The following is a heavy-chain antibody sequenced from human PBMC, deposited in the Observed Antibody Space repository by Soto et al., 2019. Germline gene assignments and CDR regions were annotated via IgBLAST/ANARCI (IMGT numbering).Heavy chain of an antibody. D-gene: IGHD4-4*01. V-gene: IGHV4-61*01. CDR1: GGSVSSGSYY. CDR2: IYYSGST. CDR3: ARDYSLGGFDY. Sequence: QVQLQESGPGLVKPSEILSLTCTVSGGSVSSGSYYWSWIRQPPGKGLEWIGYIYYSGSTNYNPSLKSRVTISVDTSKNQFSLKLSSVTAADTAVYYCARDYSLGGFDYWGQGTLVTVSS. J-gene: IGHJ4*02.